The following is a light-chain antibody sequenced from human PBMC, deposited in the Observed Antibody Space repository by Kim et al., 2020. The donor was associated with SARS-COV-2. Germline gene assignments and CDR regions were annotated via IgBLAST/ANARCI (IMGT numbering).Light chain of an antibody. Sequence: SAGKGATFSSRARQSISSSSLVCYQQKPGGAPRLLVCSESSRATGSADKCSSGRCGADFIPPITGLEHEDFAVYYCQQYGAAPWTFGQGTKVDIK. CDR1: QSISSSS. J-gene: IGKJ1*01. V-gene: IGKV3-20*01. CDR2: SES. CDR3: QQYGAAPWT.